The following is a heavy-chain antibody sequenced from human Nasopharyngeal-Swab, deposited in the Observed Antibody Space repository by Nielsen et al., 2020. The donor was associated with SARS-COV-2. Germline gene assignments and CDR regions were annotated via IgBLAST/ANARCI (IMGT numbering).Heavy chain of an antibody. Sequence: ASVKVSCKASGYTFTGYYMHWVRQAPGQGLEWMGWINPNSGGTNYAQKFQGWVTMTRDTSISTAYMELSRLRSDDTAVYYCASTIPVLRYFDWSPGLGMDVWGQGTTVTVSS. CDR1: GYTFTGYY. CDR3: ASTIPVLRYFDWSPGLGMDV. CDR2: INPNSGGT. D-gene: IGHD3-9*01. J-gene: IGHJ6*02. V-gene: IGHV1-2*04.